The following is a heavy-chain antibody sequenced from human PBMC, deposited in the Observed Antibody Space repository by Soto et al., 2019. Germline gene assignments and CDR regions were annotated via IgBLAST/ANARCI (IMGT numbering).Heavy chain of an antibody. CDR2: INPNSGGT. D-gene: IGHD3-22*01. CDR3: AREVIKDSPGVVVIMGPGYDAFDI. CDR1: GYTFTGYY. V-gene: IGHV1-2*02. J-gene: IGHJ3*02. Sequence: QVQLVQSGAEVKKPGSSVKVSCKASGYTFTGYYMHWVRQAPGQGLECKGWINPNSGGTNYAQKFQRRATMTRDTSISTAYRELSRLRSDDTAVYYCAREVIKDSPGVVVIMGPGYDAFDIWGQGTMVTVS.